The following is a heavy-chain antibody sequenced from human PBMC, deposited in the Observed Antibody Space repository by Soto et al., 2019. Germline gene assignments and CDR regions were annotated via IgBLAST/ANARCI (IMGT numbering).Heavy chain of an antibody. CDR1: GGTISDYS. J-gene: IGHJ5*02. V-gene: IGHV1-69*12. CDR2: IIPIFGTA. Sequence: QVQLVQSGAEVKKPGSSVKVSCKASGGTISDYSISWVRQAPGQGLEWMGGIIPIFGTANYAQRFQGRVTITADESTNTAYMELSSLRSEDTAVYFCASDVDTSMVTNWFDPWGQGTLVTVSS. D-gene: IGHD5-18*01. CDR3: ASDVDTSMVTNWFDP.